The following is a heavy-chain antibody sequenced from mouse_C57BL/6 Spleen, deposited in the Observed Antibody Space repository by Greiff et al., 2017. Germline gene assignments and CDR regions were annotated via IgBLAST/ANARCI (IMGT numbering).Heavy chain of an antibody. CDR3: ARDYGNYVYFDY. J-gene: IGHJ2*01. CDR2: INPNNGGT. D-gene: IGHD2-1*01. CDR1: GYTFTDYN. V-gene: IGHV1-22*01. Sequence: EVQLQESGPELVKPGASVKMSCKASGYTFTDYNMHWVKQSHGKSLEWIGYINPNNGGTSYNQKFKGKATLTVNKSSSTAYMELRSLTSEDSAVYYCARDYGNYVYFDYWGQGTTLTVSS.